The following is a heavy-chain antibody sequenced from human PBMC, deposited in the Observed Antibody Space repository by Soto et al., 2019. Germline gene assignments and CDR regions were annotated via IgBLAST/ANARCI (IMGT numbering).Heavy chain of an antibody. CDR2: IYHSGST. CDR1: GGSISSSNW. D-gene: IGHD3-3*01. J-gene: IGHJ6*02. CDR3: ARDKQRSYYDFWSGYYYYYGMDV. Sequence: SETLSLTCAVSGGSISSSNWWSWVRQPPGKGLEWIGEIYHSGSTNYNPSLKSRVTISVDKSKNQFSLKLSSVTASDTAVYYCARDKQRSYYDFWSGYYYYYGMDVWGQGTTVTVSS. V-gene: IGHV4-4*02.